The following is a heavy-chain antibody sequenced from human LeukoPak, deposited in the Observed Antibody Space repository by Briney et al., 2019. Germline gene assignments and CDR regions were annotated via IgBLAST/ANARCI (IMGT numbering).Heavy chain of an antibody. V-gene: IGHV3-66*02. CDR3: ARDRAGAQSWVALDP. CDR2: IYGDGTT. CDR1: GFTVSNDY. J-gene: IGHJ5*02. Sequence: PGGSLRLSCAASGFTVSNDYMAWVRQAPGRGLEWVSLIYGDGTTFYTDSVKGRFTISRDNFKNTLYLQMSSLRPEDTALYYRARDRAGAQSWVALDPWGQGTLVTVSS. D-gene: IGHD3-10*01.